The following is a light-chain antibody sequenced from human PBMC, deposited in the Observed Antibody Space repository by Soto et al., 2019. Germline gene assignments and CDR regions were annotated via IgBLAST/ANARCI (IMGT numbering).Light chain of an antibody. CDR2: GNS. V-gene: IGLV1-40*01. J-gene: IGLJ2*01. CDR3: QSYDSSLRGVV. Sequence: QSVLTQPPSVSGAPGQRVTLSCTGSSSNIGSGNDVHWYQQPPGTAPKLLIYGNSHRPSGVPDRFSGSKSGTSAYLAITGLQDEDEADYYCQSYDSSLRGVVFGGGTKLTVL. CDR1: SSNIGSGND.